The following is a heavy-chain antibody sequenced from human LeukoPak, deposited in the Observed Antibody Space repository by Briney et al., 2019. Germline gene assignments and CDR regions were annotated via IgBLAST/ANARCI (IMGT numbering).Heavy chain of an antibody. CDR3: TLVGATVLNAFDI. CDR2: INPSGGST. V-gene: IGHV1-46*03. J-gene: IGHJ3*02. D-gene: IGHD1-26*01. Sequence: ASVKVSCKASGYTFTSYYMHWVRQAPGQGLEWMGIINPSGGSTSYAQKFQGRVTMTRDTSTSTVYMELSSLRSEDTAVYYCTLVGATVLNAFDIWGQGTMVTVSS. CDR1: GYTFTSYY.